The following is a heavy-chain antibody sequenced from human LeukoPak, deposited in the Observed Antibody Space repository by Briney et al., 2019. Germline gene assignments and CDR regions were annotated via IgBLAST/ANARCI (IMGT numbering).Heavy chain of an antibody. CDR1: GGSISIYY. CDR3: ARHIAVGKTFDY. CDR2: IYYSGST. Sequence: SETLSLTCTVSGGSISIYYWSWIRQPPGKGLEWIGYIYYSGSTNYNPSLKSRVTISVDTSKNQFSLKLSSVTAADTAVYYCARHIAVGKTFDYWGQGTLVTVSS. V-gene: IGHV4-59*08. D-gene: IGHD6-19*01. J-gene: IGHJ4*02.